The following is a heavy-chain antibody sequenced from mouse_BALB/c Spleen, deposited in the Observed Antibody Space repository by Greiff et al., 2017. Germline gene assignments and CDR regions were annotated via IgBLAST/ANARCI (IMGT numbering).Heavy chain of an antibody. CDR3: ARSRDRYYAMDY. V-gene: IGHV5-17*02. CDR2: ISSGSSTI. Sequence: EVKLVESGGGLVQPGGSRKLSCAASGFTFSSFGMHWVRQAPEKGLEWVAYISSGSSTIYYADTVKGRFTISRDNPKNTLFLQMTSLRSEDTAMYYCARSRDRYYAMDYWGQGTSVTVSS. J-gene: IGHJ4*01. D-gene: IGHD2-14*01. CDR1: GFTFSSFG.